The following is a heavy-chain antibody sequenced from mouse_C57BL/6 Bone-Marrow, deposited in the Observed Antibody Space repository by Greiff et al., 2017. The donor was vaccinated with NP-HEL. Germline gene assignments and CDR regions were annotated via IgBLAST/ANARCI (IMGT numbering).Heavy chain of an antibody. V-gene: IGHV1-69*01. CDR3: AREGYYGSSYGFAF. CDR1: GYTFTSYW. D-gene: IGHD1-1*01. J-gene: IGHJ3*01. CDR2: IDPSDSYT. Sequence: QVQLQQPGAELVMPGASVKLSCKASGYTFTSYWMHWVKQRPGQGLEWIGEIDPSDSYTNYNQKFKGKSTLTVDKSSSTAYMQLSSLTSEDSAVYYCAREGYYGSSYGFAFWGRGNRITVSA.